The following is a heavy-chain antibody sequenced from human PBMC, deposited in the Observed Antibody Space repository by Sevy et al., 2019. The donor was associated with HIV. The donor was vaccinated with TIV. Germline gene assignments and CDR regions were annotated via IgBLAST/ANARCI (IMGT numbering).Heavy chain of an antibody. J-gene: IGHJ6*03. CDR3: VRGPNCGVGGCQQISPYCLDV. D-gene: IGHD2-15*01. CDR2: IRNRPNSYTT. Sequence: GGSLRLSCAASGFTFSDHYVDWVRQAPGKGLEWVGRIRNRPNSYTTEYAGSVKGRFTISRDDSRNSVYLQMNSLKTQDSPVNYCVRGPNCGVGGCQQISPYCLDVWGKGATVTVSS. V-gene: IGHV3-72*01. CDR1: GFTFSDHY.